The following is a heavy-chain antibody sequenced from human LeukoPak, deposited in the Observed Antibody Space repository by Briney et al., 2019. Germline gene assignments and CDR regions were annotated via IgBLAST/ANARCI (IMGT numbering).Heavy chain of an antibody. CDR2: INHSGST. CDR3: ARVVPAAIGAPNFDY. J-gene: IGHJ4*02. CDR1: GGSFSGYY. Sequence: SETLSLTCAVYGGSFSGYYWSWIRQPPGKGLEWIGEINHSGSTNYNPSLKSRVTISVDTSKNQFSLKLSSVTAADTAVYYCARVVPAAIGAPNFDYWGQRTLVTVSS. V-gene: IGHV4-34*01. D-gene: IGHD2-2*02.